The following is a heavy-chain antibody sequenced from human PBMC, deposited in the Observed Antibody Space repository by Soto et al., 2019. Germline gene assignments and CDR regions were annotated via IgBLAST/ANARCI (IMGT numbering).Heavy chain of an antibody. J-gene: IGHJ4*02. CDR3: ARVAEYYDFWSGRREYYFDY. Sequence: SVKVSCKASGGTFSSYAISWVRQAPGQGLEWMGGIIPIFGTANYAQKFQGRVTITADESTSTAYMELSSLRSEDTAVYYCARVAEYYDFWSGRREYYFDYWGQGTLVTVS. CDR1: GGTFSSYA. CDR2: IIPIFGTA. D-gene: IGHD3-3*01. V-gene: IGHV1-69*13.